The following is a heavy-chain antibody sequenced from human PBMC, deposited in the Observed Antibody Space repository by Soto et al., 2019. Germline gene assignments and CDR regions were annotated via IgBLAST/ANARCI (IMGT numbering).Heavy chain of an antibody. V-gene: IGHV4-34*01. CDR2: INHSGST. CDR3: AKVRSITIFGVVNYYGMDF. CDR1: GGSFSGYY. Sequence: QVQLQQWGAGLLKPSETLSLTCAVYGGSFSGYYWSWIRQPPGKGLEWVGEINHSGSTNYNPSLNSRVTISLDTSKNQVALKLSSVTAADTAVYYCAKVRSITIFGVVNYYGMDFWGQGTTVTVSS. D-gene: IGHD3-3*01. J-gene: IGHJ6*02.